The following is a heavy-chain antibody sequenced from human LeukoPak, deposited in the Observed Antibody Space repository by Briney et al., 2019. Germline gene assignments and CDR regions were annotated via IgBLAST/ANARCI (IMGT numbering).Heavy chain of an antibody. V-gene: IGHV2-5*01. CDR2: IYWNDEK. J-gene: IGHJ4*02. CDR3: AHTPRKSTARFHY. Sequence: SGPTLVNPTQTLTLTCTVSGISLSTSGVGVGWIRQPPGKALEWLALIYWNDEKRYSPSLKSRLTITKDNSKNQVVLTMTNMDPVDTATYYCAHTPRKSTARFHYWGQGTLVTVSS. D-gene: IGHD2-2*01. CDR1: GISLSTSGVG.